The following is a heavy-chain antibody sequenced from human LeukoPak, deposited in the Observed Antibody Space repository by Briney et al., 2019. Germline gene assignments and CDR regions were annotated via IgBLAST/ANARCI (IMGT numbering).Heavy chain of an antibody. Sequence: PGGSLRLSCAASGFTVSSNYMSWVRQAPGKGLEWVSVIYSGGSTHYADSVKGRFTISRDNSKNTLYLQMNSLRAEDTAVYYCARTSELWPHDAFDIWGQGTMVTVSS. V-gene: IGHV3-53*01. CDR3: ARTSELWPHDAFDI. CDR1: GFTVSSNY. J-gene: IGHJ3*02. D-gene: IGHD5-18*01. CDR2: IYSGGST.